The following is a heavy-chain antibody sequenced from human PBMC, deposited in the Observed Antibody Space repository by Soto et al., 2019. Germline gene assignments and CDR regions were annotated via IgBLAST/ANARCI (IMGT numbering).Heavy chain of an antibody. CDR1: GYPFTNYG. V-gene: IGHV1-18*01. Sequence: QVRLLQSGAEVKKPGASVKVSCKASGYPFTNYGITWVRQAPGQGGEWMGWISANNGATHYPQRLKGRVTMTTDTSTSTAYMEVRGLRSDDTAVYYCARGRQRVGYFYYCMDVWGKGTTVTVSS. CDR3: ARGRQRVGYFYYCMDV. D-gene: IGHD6-6*01. J-gene: IGHJ6*03. CDR2: ISANNGAT.